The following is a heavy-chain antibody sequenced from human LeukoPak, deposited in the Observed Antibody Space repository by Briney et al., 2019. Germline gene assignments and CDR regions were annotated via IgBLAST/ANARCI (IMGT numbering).Heavy chain of an antibody. Sequence: SETLSLTCAVYGGSFSGYYWSWIRQPPGKGLEWIGEINHSGSTNYNPSLKSRVTISVDTSKNQFSLKLSSVTAADTAVYYGARASRGIAARTHFDYWGQGTLVTVSS. J-gene: IGHJ4*02. V-gene: IGHV4-34*01. CDR3: ARASRGIAARTHFDY. CDR1: GGSFSGYY. D-gene: IGHD6-6*01. CDR2: INHSGST.